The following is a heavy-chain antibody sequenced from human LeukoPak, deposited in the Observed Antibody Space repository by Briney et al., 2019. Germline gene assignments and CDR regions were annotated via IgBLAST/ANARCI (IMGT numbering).Heavy chain of an antibody. D-gene: IGHD6-13*01. V-gene: IGHV3-64*01. CDR2: ISNNGGST. J-gene: IGHJ5*01. CDR3: ARPSHSSSWYRVGWFDS. CDR1: GFSFSSYA. Sequence: GGSLRLSCAASGFSFSSYAMHWVRQAPGKGLEYVSAISNNGGSTYYANSVKGRFTISRDNSKNTLYLQMGSLRAEDMAVYYCARPSHSSSWYRVGWFDSWGQGTLVTVSS.